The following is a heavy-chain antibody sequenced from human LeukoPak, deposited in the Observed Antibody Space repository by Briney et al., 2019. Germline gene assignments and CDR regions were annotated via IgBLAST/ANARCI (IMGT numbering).Heavy chain of an antibody. J-gene: IGHJ4*02. CDR3: AKDRGESYSASGY. V-gene: IGHV3-23*01. CDR1: GFTFSSYA. D-gene: IGHD1-26*01. CDR2: ISGSGGST. Sequence: GESLKISCAASGFTFSSYAMSWVRQAPGKGLEWVSAISGSGGSTYYADSVKGRFTISRDNSKNTLYLQMNSLRAEDTAVYYCAKDRGESYSASGYWGQGTLVTVFS.